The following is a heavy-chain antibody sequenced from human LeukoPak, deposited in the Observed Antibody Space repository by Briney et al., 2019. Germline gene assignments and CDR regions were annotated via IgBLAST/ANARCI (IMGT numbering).Heavy chain of an antibody. Sequence: GGSLRLSCVASGFTFSNYAMSWVRQAPGKGLEWVSVITGSGTNTYYADSLKGRFTISRDNSKNTVFLQMNSLRHEDTAIYYCVIWGDYDVLTGYYVPDYWGQGTLVTVSS. D-gene: IGHD3-9*01. CDR3: VIWGDYDVLTGYYVPDY. CDR2: ITGSGTNT. CDR1: GFTFSNYA. J-gene: IGHJ4*02. V-gene: IGHV3-23*01.